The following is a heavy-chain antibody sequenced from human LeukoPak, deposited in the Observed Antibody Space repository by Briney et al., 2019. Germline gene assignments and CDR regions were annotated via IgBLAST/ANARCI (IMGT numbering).Heavy chain of an antibody. J-gene: IGHJ3*02. V-gene: IGHV3-30*02. CDR2: IRYEGSNK. CDR1: GFTFSSYA. D-gene: IGHD1-26*01. Sequence: GVSLSLSCSASGFTFSSYAMDWVRPAPGKGLEWVAFIRYEGSNKYYADSVKGRFTISRDNSKNTLYLQMNSLRAEDTAVYYCAKDIHSGVASGSYLAPFDAFDIWGQGTMVTVSS. CDR3: AKDIHSGVASGSYLAPFDAFDI.